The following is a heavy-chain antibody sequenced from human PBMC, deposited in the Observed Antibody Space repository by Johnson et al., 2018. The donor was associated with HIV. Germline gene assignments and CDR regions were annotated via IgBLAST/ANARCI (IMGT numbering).Heavy chain of an antibody. CDR1: GFTFSRYD. D-gene: IGHD3-16*02. J-gene: IGHJ3*02. Sequence: VQLLESGGGLVQTGGSLRLSCADSGFTFSRYDMHWVRQVTGKGLEWVSAIGPAGDTYYPGSVKGRFTISRENAKNSLSLRMNSLRAGDTAVYYCTRHDGLRLGELSSDAFDIWGQGTMVTVSS. V-gene: IGHV3-13*01. CDR3: TRHDGLRLGELSSDAFDI. CDR2: IGPAGDT.